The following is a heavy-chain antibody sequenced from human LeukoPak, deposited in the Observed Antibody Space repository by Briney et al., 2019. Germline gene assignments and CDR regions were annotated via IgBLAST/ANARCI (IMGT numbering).Heavy chain of an antibody. J-gene: IGHJ4*02. CDR3: ARVRIVREIDY. CDR2: MNPNSGNT. D-gene: IGHD2/OR15-2a*01. Sequence: ASVKVSCKASGYTFTSYDINWVRQATGQGLEWMGWMNPNSGNTGYAQEFQGRVTMTRNTSISTAYMELSSLRSEDTAVYYCARVRIVREIDYWGQGTLVTVSS. CDR1: GYTFTSYD. V-gene: IGHV1-8*01.